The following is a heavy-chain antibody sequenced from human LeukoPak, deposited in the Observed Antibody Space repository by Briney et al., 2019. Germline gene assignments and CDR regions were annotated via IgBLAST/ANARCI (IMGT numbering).Heavy chain of an antibody. CDR1: GFTFSSYS. D-gene: IGHD1-26*01. J-gene: IGHJ4*02. V-gene: IGHV3-21*01. Sequence: GGSLRLSCAASGFTFSSYSMNWVRQAPGKGLEWVSFISSSSAHIDYADSVKGRFTISRDNPRNSLYLQMNSLRAEDTAVYYCARDIGGSYTAIDYWGQGTLVTVSS. CDR2: ISSSSAHI. CDR3: ARDIGGSYTAIDY.